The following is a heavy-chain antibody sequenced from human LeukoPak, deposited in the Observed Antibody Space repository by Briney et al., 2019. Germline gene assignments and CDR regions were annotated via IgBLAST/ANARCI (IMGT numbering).Heavy chain of an antibody. CDR1: GGSISSSNYY. Sequence: PSETLSLTCTVSGGSISSSNYYWGWIRQPPGKGLEWIGSIYYSGSTYYNPSLKSRVTISVDTSKNQFSLKLSSVTAADTAVYYCARHEDKSIAARPPDYWGQGTLVTVSS. J-gene: IGHJ4*02. CDR3: ARHEDKSIAARPPDY. D-gene: IGHD6-6*01. V-gene: IGHV4-39*01. CDR2: IYYSGST.